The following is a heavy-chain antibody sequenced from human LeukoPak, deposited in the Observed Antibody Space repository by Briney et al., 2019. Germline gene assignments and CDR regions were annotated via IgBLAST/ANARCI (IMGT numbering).Heavy chain of an antibody. CDR1: GGSTSSSSYY. Sequence: SETLSLTCTVSGGSTSSSSYYWGWIRQPPGKGLEYIGSVYYTGNTYYNPSLKSRVTISVDTSKIQFSLKLNSVTAADTAVYYCSTSTGTTYNSFDPWGQGTLVTVSS. J-gene: IGHJ5*02. V-gene: IGHV4-39*07. CDR3: STSTGTTYNSFDP. CDR2: VYYTGNT. D-gene: IGHD4-11*01.